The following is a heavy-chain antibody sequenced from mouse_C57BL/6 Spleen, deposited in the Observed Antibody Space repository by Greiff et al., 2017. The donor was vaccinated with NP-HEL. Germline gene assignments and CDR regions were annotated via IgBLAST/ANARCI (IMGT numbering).Heavy chain of an antibody. V-gene: IGHV14-4*01. D-gene: IGHD1-1*01. CDR2: IDPENGDT. Sequence: EVQLQQSGAELVRPGASVKLSCTASGFTFTDDCMRWVKQRPGQGLEWIGWIDPENGDTDYTSKFQGKATITADTSSNTAYMQLSSLTSEDTAVYYCATSTTVVAHGYSDVWGTGTTLTVSS. J-gene: IGHJ1*03. CDR3: ATSTTVVAHGYSDV. CDR1: GFTFTDDC.